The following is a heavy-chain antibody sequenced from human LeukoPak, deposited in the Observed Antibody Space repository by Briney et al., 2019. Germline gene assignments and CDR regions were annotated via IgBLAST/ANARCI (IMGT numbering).Heavy chain of an antibody. D-gene: IGHD6-13*01. CDR3: AKDFSIAAAGYSDY. CDR2: ISYDGSNK. Sequence: PGGSLRLSCAASGFTFSSYGMHWVRQAPGKGLEWVAVISYDGSNKYYADSVKGRFTISRDNSKNTLYLQMNSLRAEDTAVYYCAKDFSIAAAGYSDYWGQGTLVTVSS. J-gene: IGHJ4*02. V-gene: IGHV3-30*18. CDR1: GFTFSSYG.